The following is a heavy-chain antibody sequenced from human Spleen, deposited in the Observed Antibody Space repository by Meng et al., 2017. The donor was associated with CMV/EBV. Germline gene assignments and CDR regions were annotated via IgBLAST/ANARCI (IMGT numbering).Heavy chain of an antibody. Sequence: ASVKVSCKASGYTFTDYFIHWGRQAPGQGLEWMGWSNPKSGGTHYAQKFQARVTMTRDTSISTGYMELSRLRSDDSAVYYCARVLKSEFLDYYHAMDVWGQGTTVTVSS. CDR2: SNPKSGGT. D-gene: IGHD3-3*01. V-gene: IGHV1-2*02. CDR3: ARVLKSEFLDYYHAMDV. J-gene: IGHJ6*02. CDR1: GYTFTDYF.